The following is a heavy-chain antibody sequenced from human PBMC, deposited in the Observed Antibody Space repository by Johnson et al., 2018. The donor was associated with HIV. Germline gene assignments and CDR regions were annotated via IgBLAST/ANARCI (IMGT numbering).Heavy chain of an antibody. CDR3: ARDEPTDDAFDI. CDR2: IYSGGST. CDR1: GFTVTNNY. J-gene: IGHJ3*02. V-gene: IGHV3-66*03. Sequence: VQLVESGGGLIQPGGSLRLSCAASGFTVTNNYMSWVRQAPGKGLEWVSVIYSGGSTYYADSVKGRFTISRDNSKNTLYLQMGSLRAEDMAVYYCARDEPTDDAFDIWGQGTMVTVSS.